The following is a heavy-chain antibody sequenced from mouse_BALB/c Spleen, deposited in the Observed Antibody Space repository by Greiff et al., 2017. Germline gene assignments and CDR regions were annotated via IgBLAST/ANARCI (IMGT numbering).Heavy chain of an antibody. CDR1: GFTFSSFG. CDR2: ISSGSSTI. Sequence: DVQLQESGGGLVQPGGSRKLSCAASGFTFSSFGMHWVRQAPEKGLEWVAYISSGSSTIYYADTVKGRFTISRDNPKNTLFLQMTSLRSEDTAMYYCARWDYYGPWFAYWGQGTLVTVSA. J-gene: IGHJ3*01. D-gene: IGHD1-2*01. V-gene: IGHV5-17*02. CDR3: ARWDYYGPWFAY.